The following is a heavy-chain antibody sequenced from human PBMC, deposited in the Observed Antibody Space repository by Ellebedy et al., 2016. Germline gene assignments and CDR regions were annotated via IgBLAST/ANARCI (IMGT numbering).Heavy chain of an antibody. CDR1: GFTFDDYA. Sequence: GGSLRLXXATSGFTFDDYALHWVRQVPGKGLEWVSGISRNSAAIGYGEAVKGRFTISRDSAKNYLYLQMNSLRVEDTALYFCAKGTMDYLHHWGQGTLVTVSS. CDR3: AKGTMDYLHH. D-gene: IGHD3-10*01. J-gene: IGHJ4*02. V-gene: IGHV3-9*01. CDR2: ISRNSAAI.